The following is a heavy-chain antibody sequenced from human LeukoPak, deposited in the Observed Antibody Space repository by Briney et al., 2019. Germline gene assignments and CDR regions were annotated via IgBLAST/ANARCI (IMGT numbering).Heavy chain of an antibody. CDR1: GYTFTSYG. CDR2: IRAYNGKT. J-gene: IGHJ5*02. Sequence: GSVKVSCKASGYTFTSYGISWVRQAPGQGLEWMGWIRAYNGKTNYAQKLQGRVTMTTDTSTSTAYMELRSLRSDDTAVYYCARVKTGTIFGVVNMGNWFDPWGQGTLVTVSS. V-gene: IGHV1-18*01. D-gene: IGHD3-3*01. CDR3: ARVKTGTIFGVVNMGNWFDP.